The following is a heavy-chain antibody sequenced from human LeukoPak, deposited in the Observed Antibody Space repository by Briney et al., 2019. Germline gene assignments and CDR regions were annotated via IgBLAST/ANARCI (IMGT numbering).Heavy chain of an antibody. CDR2: IRYDGSNK. Sequence: PGGSLRLSCAASGFTFSGYGMHWVRQAPGKGLEWVAFIRYDGSNKYYADSAKGRFTISRDNSKNTLYLQMNSLRAEDTAVYYCAKAYDFWSGYYTGSTYWGQGTLVTVSS. J-gene: IGHJ4*02. D-gene: IGHD3-3*01. CDR3: AKAYDFWSGYYTGSTY. V-gene: IGHV3-30*02. CDR1: GFTFSGYG.